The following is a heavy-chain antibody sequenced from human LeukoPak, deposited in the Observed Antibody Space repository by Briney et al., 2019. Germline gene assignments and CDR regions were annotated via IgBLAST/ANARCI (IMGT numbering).Heavy chain of an antibody. CDR2: IKQDGSEK. V-gene: IGHV3-7*05. CDR3: ARAPKYYYDSPGYYPHGY. D-gene: IGHD3-22*01. Sequence: GGSLRLSCASSRFTCSSYWMSWVRQAPGKGLEWVANIKQDGSEKYYVDSVKGRFTISRDNAKNSLYLQMNSLRAEDTAVYYCARAPKYYYDSPGYYPHGYWGQGTLVTVSS. J-gene: IGHJ4*02. CDR1: RFTCSSYW.